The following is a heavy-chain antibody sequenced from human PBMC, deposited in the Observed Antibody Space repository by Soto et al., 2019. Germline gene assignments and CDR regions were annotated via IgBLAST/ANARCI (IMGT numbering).Heavy chain of an antibody. CDR2: ISAYNGKT. D-gene: IGHD4-17*01. Sequence: QVQLAQSGAEVKKPGASVKVSCKASGYTFIDFGISWVRQAPGQGLEWMGWISAYNGKTNYAQKLQGRVTMTTDTSTSTVYMELRSLRSDDTAVYYCARRYGDPSSAAGFDKWGQGTLVTVSS. J-gene: IGHJ4*02. V-gene: IGHV1-18*01. CDR3: ARRYGDPSSAAGFDK. CDR1: GYTFIDFG.